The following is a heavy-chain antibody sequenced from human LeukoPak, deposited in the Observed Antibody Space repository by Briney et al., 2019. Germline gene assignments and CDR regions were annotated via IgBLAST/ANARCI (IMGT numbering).Heavy chain of an antibody. V-gene: IGHV4-39*07. Sequence: SETLSLTCTVPGGSISSTRDYWAWIRQPPGKELEWIGTIYYSGNAYYHPSLKSRVTILVDTSKNHFSLKLTSVTAADTAVYYCARDHWQQLSRWFDPWGQGTLVTVSS. J-gene: IGHJ5*02. CDR3: ARDHWQQLSRWFDP. CDR2: IYYSGNA. CDR1: GGSISSTRDY. D-gene: IGHD6-13*01.